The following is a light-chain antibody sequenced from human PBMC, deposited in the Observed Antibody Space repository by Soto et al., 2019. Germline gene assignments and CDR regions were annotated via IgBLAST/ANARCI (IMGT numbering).Light chain of an antibody. Sequence: QSVLTQPASVSGSPGQSITISCTGSGSDIGAYNYVSWYQQHPGKAPKLLIHGVTRRPSGVSSRFSASKSAYTASLTISGLQAEDEANYYCSSFTTSYFYVFGAGTKVNV. CDR2: GVT. J-gene: IGLJ1*01. CDR3: SSFTTSYFYV. CDR1: GSDIGAYNY. V-gene: IGLV2-14*01.